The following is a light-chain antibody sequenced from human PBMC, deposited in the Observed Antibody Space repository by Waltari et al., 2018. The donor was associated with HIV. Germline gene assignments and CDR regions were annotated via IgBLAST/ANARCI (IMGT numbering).Light chain of an antibody. CDR1: TSNIGNNF. J-gene: IGLJ2*01. CDR3: GTWDTSLNAGV. CDR2: DNH. V-gene: IGLV1-51*01. Sequence: QSVLTQPPSVSGTPGQRVTISCSGTTSNIGNNFVCWYQKLPGTAPKLLIFDNHKRPSGVSDRFSASKSATSATLDITGLHTGDEAEYYCGTWDTSLNAGVFGGGTKVSVL.